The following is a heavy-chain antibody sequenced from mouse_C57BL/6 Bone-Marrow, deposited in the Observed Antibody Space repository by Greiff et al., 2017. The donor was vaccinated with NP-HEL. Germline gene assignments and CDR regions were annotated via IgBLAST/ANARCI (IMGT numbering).Heavy chain of an antibody. CDR2: ISSGSSTI. CDR3: ARGGYYVVDY. D-gene: IGHD2-3*01. V-gene: IGHV5-17*01. CDR1: GFTFSDYG. Sequence: EVHLVESGGGLVKPGGSLKLSCAASGFTFSDYGMHWVRQAPEKGLEWVAYISSGSSTIYYADTVKGRFTISRDNAKNTLFLQMTSLRSEDTAMYYCARGGYYVVDYWGQGTTLTVSS. J-gene: IGHJ2*01.